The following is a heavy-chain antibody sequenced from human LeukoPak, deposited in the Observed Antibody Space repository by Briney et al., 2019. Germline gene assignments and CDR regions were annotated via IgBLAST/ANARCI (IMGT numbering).Heavy chain of an antibody. CDR3: ARVSRFIVVARYAMDV. J-gene: IGHJ6*02. Sequence: EASVKVSCKASGFTFTSYGICWVRQAPGQGLEWMGWISAYNGDTNYAQKFQGRVTMTTATSTSTAYMELTSLRSDDPAVYYCARVSRFIVVARYAMDVWGQGATVTVSS. D-gene: IGHD2-2*01. CDR1: GFTFTSYG. CDR2: ISAYNGDT. V-gene: IGHV1-18*01.